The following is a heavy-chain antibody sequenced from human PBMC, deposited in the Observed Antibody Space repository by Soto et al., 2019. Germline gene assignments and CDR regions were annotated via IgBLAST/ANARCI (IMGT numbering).Heavy chain of an antibody. CDR1: GFTFSTYA. CDR3: ATGGQLVRNGGY. Sequence: QVQMVESGGGVVQPGSSLRLSCAASGFTFSTYAIHWVRQAPGKGLEWVAVVWYDGNNKYYVDSVKGRFTISRDNSKNTVYLQMNSLRAEDTAVYYWATGGQLVRNGGYWGQGTLVTVSS. J-gene: IGHJ4*02. V-gene: IGHV3-33*03. CDR2: VWYDGNNK. D-gene: IGHD6-6*01.